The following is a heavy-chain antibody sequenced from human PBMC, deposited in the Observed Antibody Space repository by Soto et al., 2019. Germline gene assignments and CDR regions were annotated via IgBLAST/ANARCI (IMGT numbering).Heavy chain of an antibody. Sequence: ASVKVSCKASGYTFTSYGISWVRQAPGQGLEWMGWISAYNGNTNYAQKLQGRVTMTTDTSTSAAYMELRSLRSDDTAVYYCARARYYYGSGILPHYYFDYWGQGTLVTVSS. D-gene: IGHD3-10*01. V-gene: IGHV1-18*04. CDR1: GYTFTSYG. CDR3: ARARYYYGSGILPHYYFDY. J-gene: IGHJ4*02. CDR2: ISAYNGNT.